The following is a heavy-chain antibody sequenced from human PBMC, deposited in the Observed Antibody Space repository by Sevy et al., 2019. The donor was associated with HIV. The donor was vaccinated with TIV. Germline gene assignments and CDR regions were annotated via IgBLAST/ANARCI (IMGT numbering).Heavy chain of an antibody. CDR2: INNDGSGA. D-gene: IGHD2-2*01. J-gene: IGHJ5*02. Sequence: GSLRLSCATSGFTFSSYWMHWVRQVPGKGLVWVSRINNDGSGAYYADSVKGRFSISRDNAKNTLYLQMNSLRAEDTAVYYCARDTREGCSTTNCYSWFAPWGQGALVTVSS. V-gene: IGHV3-74*01. CDR3: ARDTREGCSTTNCYSWFAP. CDR1: GFTFSSYW.